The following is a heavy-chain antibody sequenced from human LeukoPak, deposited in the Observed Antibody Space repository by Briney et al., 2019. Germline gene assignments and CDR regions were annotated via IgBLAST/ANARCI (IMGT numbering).Heavy chain of an antibody. CDR1: GFTFGDYA. D-gene: IGHD5-24*01. CDR3: ARGQGDGYNYYFDY. J-gene: IGHJ4*02. Sequence: GGSLRLSCTASGFTFGDYAMSWFRQAPGKGLEWVGFIRSKAYGGTTEYAASVKGRFTISRDDSKSIAYLQMNSLKTEDTAVYYCARGQGDGYNYYFDYWGQGTLVTVSS. CDR2: IRSKAYGGTT. V-gene: IGHV3-49*03.